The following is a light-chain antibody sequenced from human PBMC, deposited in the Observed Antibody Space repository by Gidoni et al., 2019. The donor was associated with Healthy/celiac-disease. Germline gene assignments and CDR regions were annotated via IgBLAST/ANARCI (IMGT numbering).Light chain of an antibody. V-gene: IGKV3-20*01. CDR3: QQYGSSPPRYS. CDR1: QSVSSSY. CDR2: GAS. J-gene: IGKJ2*03. Sequence: EIVLTQSPGTLSLSPGERATLSCRASQSVSSSYLAWYQQKPGQAPRLLIYGASSRATGIPDRFSGSGSGTDFTLTISRLEPEDFAVYYCQQYGSSPPRYSFXHXTKLEIK.